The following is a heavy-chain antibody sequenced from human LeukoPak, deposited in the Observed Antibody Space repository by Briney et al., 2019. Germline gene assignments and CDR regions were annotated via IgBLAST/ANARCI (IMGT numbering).Heavy chain of an antibody. J-gene: IGHJ6*02. CDR3: ARHCSSTSCYLDV. Sequence: PGESLRISCKASGYSFTTYWISWVRQMPGKGLEWMGTIDPSDSYTNYSPSFRGHVTLSADKSISTAYLQWTSLKASDTAMYYCARHCSSTSCYLDVWGQGTTVT. CDR1: GYSFTTYW. D-gene: IGHD2-2*01. CDR2: IDPSDSYT. V-gene: IGHV5-10-1*01.